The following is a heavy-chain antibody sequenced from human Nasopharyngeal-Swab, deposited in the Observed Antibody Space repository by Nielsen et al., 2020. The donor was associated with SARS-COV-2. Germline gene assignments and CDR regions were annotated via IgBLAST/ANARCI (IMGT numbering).Heavy chain of an antibody. J-gene: IGHJ6*02. D-gene: IGHD5-18*01. Sequence: ASVKVSCKASGYTFTSYAMHWVRQAPGQRLEWMGWINAGNGNTKYSQKLQGRVTMTTDTSTSTAYMDLSRLKSEDTAVYYCARGDTDYYYYGLDVWGQGTTVTVSS. V-gene: IGHV1-3*01. CDR2: INAGNGNT. CDR1: GYTFTSYA. CDR3: ARGDTDYYYYGLDV.